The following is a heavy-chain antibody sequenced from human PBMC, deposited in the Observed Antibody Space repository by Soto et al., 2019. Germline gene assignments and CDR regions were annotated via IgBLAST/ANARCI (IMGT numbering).Heavy chain of an antibody. CDR1: GGTFRTYT. CDR3: ARSIKEDIVMAGPNDIWFDP. D-gene: IGHD6-19*01. V-gene: IGHV1-69*02. J-gene: IGHJ5*02. CDR2: IIPILDVA. Sequence: QVQLVQSGAEVKRPGSSVKVSCQTSGGTFRTYTINWVRQAPGQGLEWMGRIIPILDVANYAQKFQGRVTINADKSMSTDQSELRSRRCEDTAVYSCARSIKEDIVMAGPNDIWFDPWGQGTLVTVSS.